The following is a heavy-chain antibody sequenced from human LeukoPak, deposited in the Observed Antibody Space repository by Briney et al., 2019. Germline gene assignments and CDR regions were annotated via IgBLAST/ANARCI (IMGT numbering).Heavy chain of an antibody. V-gene: IGHV3-20*04. CDR3: AGGGGWY. CDR1: GFTFDDYD. D-gene: IGHD2-15*01. J-gene: IGHJ4*02. CDR2: INWNGGST. Sequence: GGSLRLSCAASGFTFDDYDMSLVRQAPGKGLEWVSDINWNGGSTGYADSVKGRFTISRDNAKNSLYLQMNSLRAEDTALYYCAGGGGWYWGQGTLVTVSS.